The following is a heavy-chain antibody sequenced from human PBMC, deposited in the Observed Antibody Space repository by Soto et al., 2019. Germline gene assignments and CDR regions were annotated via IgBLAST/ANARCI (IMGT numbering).Heavy chain of an antibody. CDR2: IYSSGRT. V-gene: IGHV3-53*01. CDR3: ATRHYTVYYGMDV. CDR1: GFTVSSNY. D-gene: IGHD4-4*01. Sequence: GGSLRLSCAASGFTVSSNYMSWVRQAPGKGLEWVSVIYSSGRTYYADSVKGRFTISRDNFKNTVDFQMNSLRAEDTAVYYCATRHYTVYYGMDVWGQGTTVTV. J-gene: IGHJ6*02.